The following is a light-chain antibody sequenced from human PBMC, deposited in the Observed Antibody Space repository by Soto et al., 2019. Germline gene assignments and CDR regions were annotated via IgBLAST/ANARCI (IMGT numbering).Light chain of an antibody. Sequence: IRMTQSPSSLSASVWDRVTITCRASLTIGDSLSWFQQKVGKPPTLLIYGASALQSGVPARFSGSGSGTDFTLTINNMQREDFATYYCQQTYNLPRTFGQGTKVDIK. CDR1: LTIGDS. CDR3: QQTYNLPRT. J-gene: IGKJ1*01. V-gene: IGKV1-39*01. CDR2: GAS.